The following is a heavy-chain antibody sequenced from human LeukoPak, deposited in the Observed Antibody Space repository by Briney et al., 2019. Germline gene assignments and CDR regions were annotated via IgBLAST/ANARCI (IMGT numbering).Heavy chain of an antibody. CDR1: VGSINSYY. CDR2: TYTTRTT. J-gene: IGHJ4*02. CDR3: GRQGYTASYYFVDY. Sequence: SETLSLTCSVPVGSINSYYWGCVRQPAGKGLEWIGRTYTTRTTNYSPSPKSRLSMSLDTSKNQFSLTLTYVTAADTAVYYCGRQGYTASYYFVDYWSPGTLVTVSS. V-gene: IGHV4-4*07. D-gene: IGHD3-10*01.